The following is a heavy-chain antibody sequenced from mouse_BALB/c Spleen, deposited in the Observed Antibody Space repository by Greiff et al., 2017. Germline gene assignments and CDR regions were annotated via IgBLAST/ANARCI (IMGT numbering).Heavy chain of an antibody. Sequence: DVKLQESGPGLVKPSQSLSLTCTVTGYSITSDYAWNWIRQFPGNKLEWMGYISYSGSTSYNPSLKSRISITRDTSKNQFFLQLNSVPTEDTATYYCARGNYRYDGYYFDYWGQGTTLTVSS. J-gene: IGHJ2*01. V-gene: IGHV3-2*02. CDR1: GYSITSDYA. CDR2: ISYSGST. CDR3: ARGNYRYDGYYFDY. D-gene: IGHD2-14*01.